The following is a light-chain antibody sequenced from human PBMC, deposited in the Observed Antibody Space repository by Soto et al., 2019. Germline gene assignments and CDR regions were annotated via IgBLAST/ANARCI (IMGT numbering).Light chain of an antibody. J-gene: IGLJ1*01. V-gene: IGLV2-11*01. Sequence: QSALTQPRSVSGSPGQSVTISCTGTSSDVGGYNYVSWYQQYPGKAPKVMIYDVKTRPSGVPDRFFGSRSGNTASLTISGLQAEDEADYYCCSYAGDYTFVFGTGTKVTVL. CDR3: CSYAGDYTFV. CDR1: SSDVGGYNY. CDR2: DVK.